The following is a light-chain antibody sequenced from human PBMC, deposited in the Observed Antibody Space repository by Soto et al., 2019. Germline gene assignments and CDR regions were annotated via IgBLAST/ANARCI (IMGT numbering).Light chain of an antibody. CDR1: QSVSSY. CDR3: QQRGSWPRT. CDR2: DAS. Sequence: FALTQSPATLSLSPGERATLSCRASQSVSSYLAWYQQKPGQAPRLLIYDASNRATGIPARFSGSGSGTDFTLTISSLEPEDFAVYYCQQRGSWPRTFGQGTKVDIK. V-gene: IGKV3-11*01. J-gene: IGKJ1*01.